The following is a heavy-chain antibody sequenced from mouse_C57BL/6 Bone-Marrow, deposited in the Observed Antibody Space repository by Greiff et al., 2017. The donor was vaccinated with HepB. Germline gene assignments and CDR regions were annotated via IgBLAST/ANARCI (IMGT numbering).Heavy chain of an antibody. CDR3: AGGLRRRGFAY. CDR2: IWSGGST. D-gene: IGHD2-4*01. V-gene: IGHV2-2*01. Sequence: QVQLQQSGPGLVQPSQRLSITCTVSGFSLTSYGVHWVRQSPGKGLEWLGVIWSGGSTDYNAAFISRLSISKDNSKSQVFFKMNSLHADDTAIYYCAGGLRRRGFAYWGQGTLVTVSA. J-gene: IGHJ3*01. CDR1: GFSLTSYG.